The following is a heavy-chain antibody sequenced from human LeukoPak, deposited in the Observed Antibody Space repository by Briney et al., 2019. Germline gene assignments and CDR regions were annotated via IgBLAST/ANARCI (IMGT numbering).Heavy chain of an antibody. CDR3: ARDLGTPNDY. CDR1: WGFLRGYY. Sequence: SADLFLNCAVYWGFLRGYYWSLLRQPPGEGLEWIGEINHSGSTNYNPSLKSRVTISVDTSKNQFSLKLSSVTAADTAVYYCARDLGTPNDYWGQGTLVTVSS. CDR2: INHSGST. V-gene: IGHV4-34*01. J-gene: IGHJ4*02.